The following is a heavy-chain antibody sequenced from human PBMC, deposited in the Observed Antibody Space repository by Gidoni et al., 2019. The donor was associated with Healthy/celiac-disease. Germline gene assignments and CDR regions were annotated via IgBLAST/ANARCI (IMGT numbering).Heavy chain of an antibody. V-gene: IGHV3-30*18. CDR1: GFTFSSYG. Sequence: QVQLVESGGGVVQPGRSLGLSCAASGFTFSSYGMHWVRQAPGKGLEWVAVISYDGSNKYYADSVKGRFTISRDNSKNTLYLQMNSLRAEDTAVYYCAKIYDFWSGYYGVGIDYWGQGTLVTVSS. D-gene: IGHD3-3*01. CDR2: ISYDGSNK. J-gene: IGHJ4*02. CDR3: AKIYDFWSGYYGVGIDY.